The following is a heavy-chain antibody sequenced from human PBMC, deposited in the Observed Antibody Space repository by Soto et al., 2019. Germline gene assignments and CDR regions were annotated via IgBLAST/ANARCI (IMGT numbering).Heavy chain of an antibody. CDR1: GGSISSSNW. CDR2: IYPSGST. Sequence: QVPLQESGPGLVKPSGTLSLTCAVSGGSISSSNWWSWVRQPPGKGLEWIGEIYPSGSTNYNPSLKSRVTIAVDKTKFPFSLKLSFVTAADTAEYYCARQRWRTTWYFDLWGRGTLVTVYS. CDR3: ARQRWRTTWYFDL. D-gene: IGHD4-17*01. J-gene: IGHJ2*01. V-gene: IGHV4-4*02.